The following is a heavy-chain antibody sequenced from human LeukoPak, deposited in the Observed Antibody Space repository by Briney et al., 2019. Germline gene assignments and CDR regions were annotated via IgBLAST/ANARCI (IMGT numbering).Heavy chain of an antibody. Sequence: ASVTVSCKVSGYTLTELSMHWVRQAPGKGLEWMGGFDPEDGETIYAQKFQGRVTMTEDTSTDTAYMELSSLRSEDTAVYYCATGWLQSNWFDPWGQGTLVTVSS. CDR3: ATGWLQSNWFDP. CDR1: GYTLTELS. V-gene: IGHV1-24*01. D-gene: IGHD5-24*01. J-gene: IGHJ5*02. CDR2: FDPEDGET.